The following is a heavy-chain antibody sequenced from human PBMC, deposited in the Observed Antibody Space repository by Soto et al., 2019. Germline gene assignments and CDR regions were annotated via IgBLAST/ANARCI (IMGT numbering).Heavy chain of an antibody. Sequence: SETLSLTCAVYGGSFSGYYWSWIRQPPGKGLEWIGEINHSGSTNYNPSLKSRVTISADTSKNQFSLQLSSVTAADTAVYYCVSKLGSCTGGSCNWYFDLWGRGTLVTVSS. CDR2: INHSGST. J-gene: IGHJ2*01. V-gene: IGHV4-34*01. D-gene: IGHD2-15*01. CDR3: VSKLGSCTGGSCNWYFDL. CDR1: GGSFSGYY.